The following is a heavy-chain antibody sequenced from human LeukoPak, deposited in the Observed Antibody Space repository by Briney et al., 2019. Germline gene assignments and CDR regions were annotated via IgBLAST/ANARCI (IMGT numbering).Heavy chain of an antibody. Sequence: ASVKVSFKVSGKTLSELSIHWWRPPPGKGLEWLGGSDPEDGERIYAQMFQGRVTMTEDTSIDTAYMELSSLRSEDTAVYYCVTGFTTMAVDYFDYWGQGTLVTVSP. V-gene: IGHV1-24*01. J-gene: IGHJ4*02. CDR3: VTGFTTMAVDYFDY. CDR2: SDPEDGER. CDR1: GKTLSELS. D-gene: IGHD5-18*01.